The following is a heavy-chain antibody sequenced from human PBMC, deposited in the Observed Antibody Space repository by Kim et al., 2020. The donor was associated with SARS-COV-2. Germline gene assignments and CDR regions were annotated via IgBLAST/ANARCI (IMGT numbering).Heavy chain of an antibody. J-gene: IGHJ4*02. CDR2: INPNSGAT. CDR3: ARGGYYDSGSYYFDH. Sequence: ASVKVSCKASGYTFTGYFMHWVRQAPGQGLEWMGRINPNSGATNYAQKFQGRVTMTRDTSINTAYMELSSLRSDDPAVYYCARGGYYDSGSYYFDHWGQGTLVTVSS. D-gene: IGHD3-10*01. V-gene: IGHV1-2*06. CDR1: GYTFTGYF.